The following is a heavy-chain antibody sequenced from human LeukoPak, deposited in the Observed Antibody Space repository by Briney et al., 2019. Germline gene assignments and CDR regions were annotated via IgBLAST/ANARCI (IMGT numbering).Heavy chain of an antibody. Sequence: SETLSLTCTVSGGSISSYYWSWIRQPPGKGLEWIGYIYYSGSTKYNPSLKSRVTISVDTSKNQFSLKLSSVTAEDTAVYYCASGPTGQIDWGQGTLVTVSS. D-gene: IGHD2/OR15-2a*01. CDR2: IYYSGST. CDR1: GGSISSYY. J-gene: IGHJ4*02. V-gene: IGHV4-59*01. CDR3: ASGPTGQID.